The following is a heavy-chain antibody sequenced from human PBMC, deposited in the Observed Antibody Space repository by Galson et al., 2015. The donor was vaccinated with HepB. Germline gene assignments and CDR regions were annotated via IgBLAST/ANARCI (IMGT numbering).Heavy chain of an antibody. CDR3: ARFQSYASGTHLDY. CDR1: GYTFTGYS. J-gene: IGHJ4*02. Sequence: SCKASGYTFTGYSMHWVRQAPGQGLEWMGWINPNSGGTNYAQKFQGRVTMTRDTSISTAYLQWSSLKASDTAIYYCARFQSYASGTHLDYWGQGTLVTVSS. CDR2: INPNSGGT. V-gene: IGHV1-2*02. D-gene: IGHD3-10*01.